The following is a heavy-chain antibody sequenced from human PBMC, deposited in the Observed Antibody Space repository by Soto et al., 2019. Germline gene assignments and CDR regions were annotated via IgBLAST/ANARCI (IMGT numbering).Heavy chain of an antibody. Sequence: GGSLRLSCAASGFTFSNYAMTWVRQAPGKGLEWVSAISSGGTYTDYADSVKGRFTLSRDNSKNMVYLQMNSLRAEETAVYHCPKESSGYNYGFYNHFDFWGQGTLVTVSS. CDR3: PKESSGYNYGFYNHFDF. D-gene: IGHD5-18*01. J-gene: IGHJ4*02. CDR2: ISSGGTYT. CDR1: GFTFSNYA. V-gene: IGHV3-23*01.